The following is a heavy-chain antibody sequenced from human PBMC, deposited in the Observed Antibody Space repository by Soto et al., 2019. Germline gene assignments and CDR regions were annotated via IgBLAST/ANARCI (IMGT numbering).Heavy chain of an antibody. V-gene: IGHV1-18*04. J-gene: IGHJ4*02. CDR3: ARDPIAGAGLSRPDY. D-gene: IGHD6-19*01. CDR2: ISAYNGNT. CDR1: GYTFTSYG. Sequence: ASVKVSCKASGYTFTSYGISWVRQAPGQGLEWMGWISAYNGNTNYAQKLQGRVTMTTDTSTSTAYMELRSLRSDDTAMYYCARDPIAGAGLSRPDYWGQGTLVTVSS.